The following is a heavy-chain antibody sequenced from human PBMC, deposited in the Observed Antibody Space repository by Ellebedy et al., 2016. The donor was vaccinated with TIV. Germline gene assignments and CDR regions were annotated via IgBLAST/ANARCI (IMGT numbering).Heavy chain of an antibody. V-gene: IGHV3-23*01. J-gene: IGHJ4*02. Sequence: GGSLRLXXAASGFTFSSHAMNWVRQAPGKGLEWVSGISGSGGSTYYADSVKGRFTISRDNSKETLYLQMNSLRAEDTAVYYCARDVVIGGTYLNRALDCWGQGTLVTVSS. CDR2: ISGSGGST. D-gene: IGHD1-14*01. CDR1: GFTFSSHA. CDR3: ARDVVIGGTYLNRALDC.